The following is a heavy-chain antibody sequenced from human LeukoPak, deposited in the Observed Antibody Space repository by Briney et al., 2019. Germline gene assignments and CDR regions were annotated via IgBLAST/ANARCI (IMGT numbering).Heavy chain of an antibody. Sequence: GSSVKVSCKASGGTFSSHAISWVRQAPGQGLEWMGGIIPIFGTANYAQKFQGRVTITADESTSTAYMELSSLRSEDTAVYYCARVPTVVGNHYFDYWGQGTLVTVSS. CDR2: IIPIFGTA. D-gene: IGHD4-23*01. CDR1: GGTFSSHA. J-gene: IGHJ4*02. V-gene: IGHV1-69*01. CDR3: ARVPTVVGNHYFDY.